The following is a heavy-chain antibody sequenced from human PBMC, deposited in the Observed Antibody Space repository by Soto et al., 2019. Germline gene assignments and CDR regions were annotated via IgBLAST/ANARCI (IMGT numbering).Heavy chain of an antibody. CDR3: ARKDLRSFTPLGTDV. J-gene: IGHJ6*02. D-gene: IGHD3-16*01. Sequence: GESLKISCKGSGYSFTSYWISWVRQMPGKGLEWMGRIDPSDSYTNYSPSFQGHVTISADKSISTAYLQWSSLKASDTAMYYCARKDLRSFTPLGTDVWGQGTTVTVS. V-gene: IGHV5-10-1*01. CDR2: IDPSDSYT. CDR1: GYSFTSYW.